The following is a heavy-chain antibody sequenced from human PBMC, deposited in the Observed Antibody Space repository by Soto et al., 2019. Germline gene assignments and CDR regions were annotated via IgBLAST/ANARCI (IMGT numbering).Heavy chain of an antibody. CDR2: ISSSGTTM. V-gene: IGHV3-11*01. CDR3: AGDPYYYGSAF. J-gene: IGHJ4*02. CDR1: GFRFSDHY. D-gene: IGHD3-10*01. Sequence: PGGSLRLSCAASGFRFSDHYMTWIRQAPGKGLEWVSKISSSGTTMYYADSVKGRFTVSRDNAQNSLYLQMNSLRAEDTAVYYCAGDPYYYGSAFWGQGTLATVSS.